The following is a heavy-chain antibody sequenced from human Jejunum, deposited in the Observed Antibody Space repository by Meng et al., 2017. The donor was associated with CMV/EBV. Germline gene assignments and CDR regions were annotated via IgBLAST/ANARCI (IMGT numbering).Heavy chain of an antibody. CDR2: SSTSNGNT. CDR3: VRDFWSDFYAY. Sequence: QVQLVQSGAEVQKPGASVKVSCKTSGYTFTTYGISWVRQAPGQGLEWVGWSSTSNGNTRYAQKVQDRVTMTTDTSTSTAYMELRSLTSDDTAVYYCVRDFWSDFYAYWGQGTLVTVSS. V-gene: IGHV1-18*01. CDR1: GYTFTTYG. D-gene: IGHD3-3*01. J-gene: IGHJ4*02.